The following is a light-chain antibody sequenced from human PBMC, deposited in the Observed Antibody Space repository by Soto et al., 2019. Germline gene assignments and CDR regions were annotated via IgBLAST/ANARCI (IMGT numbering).Light chain of an antibody. J-gene: IGKJ2*01. Sequence: DIVMTQSPDSLAVSLGERATINCKSSQSVLYNSKNKNYLAWYQQRPGQPPKLLIYLASTRASGVTDRFSGSGSGTDFTLTISSLQAEDVAVYYCQQYPSSPLYTFGQGTKVEIK. CDR3: QQYPSSPLYT. CDR1: QSVLYNSKNKNY. CDR2: LAS. V-gene: IGKV4-1*01.